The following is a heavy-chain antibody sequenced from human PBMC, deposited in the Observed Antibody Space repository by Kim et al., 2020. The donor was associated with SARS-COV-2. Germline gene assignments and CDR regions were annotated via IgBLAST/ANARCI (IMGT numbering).Heavy chain of an antibody. J-gene: IGHJ4*01. Sequence: SVKVSCKASGGTFSSFAISWVRQAPGQGLEWMGRIIPILGIAKYAQKFQGRVTITADKSTSTAYMELSSLRSEDTAVYYCARDHYYDSSGYYYPFDYWG. CDR3: ARDHYYDSSGYYYPFDY. CDR1: GGTFSSFA. D-gene: IGHD3-22*01. CDR2: IIPILGIA. V-gene: IGHV1-69*04.